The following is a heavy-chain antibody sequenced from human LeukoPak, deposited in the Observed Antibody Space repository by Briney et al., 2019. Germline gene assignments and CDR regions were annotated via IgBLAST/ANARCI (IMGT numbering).Heavy chain of an antibody. CDR1: GGTFSSYA. J-gene: IGHJ3*02. CDR3: ARANHDFWSGPDAFDI. CDR2: IIPIFGTA. Sequence: SVKVSCKASGGTFSSYAISWVRQAPGQGLEWMGGIIPIFGTANYAQKFQGRVTITTDESTSTAYMELSSLRSEDTAAYYCARANHDFWSGPDAFDIWGQGTMVTVSS. V-gene: IGHV1-69*05. D-gene: IGHD3-3*01.